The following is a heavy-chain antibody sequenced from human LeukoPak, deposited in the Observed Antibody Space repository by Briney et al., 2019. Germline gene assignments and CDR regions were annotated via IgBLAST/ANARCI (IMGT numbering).Heavy chain of an antibody. CDR3: ARRGGSRPNDY. CDR2: IKQGGSEK. J-gene: IGHJ4*02. V-gene: IGHV3-7*01. D-gene: IGHD1-26*01. CDR1: GFTFSSYW. Sequence: GGSLRLPCAASGFTFSSYWMSWVRQAPGKGLEWVANIKQGGSEKYYVDSVKGRFTISRDNAKNSLYLQMNSLRAEDTAVYYCARRGGSRPNDYWGQGTLVTVSS.